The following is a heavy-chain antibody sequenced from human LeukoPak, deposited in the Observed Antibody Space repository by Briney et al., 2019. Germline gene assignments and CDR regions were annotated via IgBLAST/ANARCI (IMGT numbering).Heavy chain of an antibody. V-gene: IGHV3-23*01. J-gene: IGHJ4*02. CDR1: GFTFSTYA. D-gene: IGHD2-2*01. CDR3: AKDQALSLSSSRALDY. Sequence: GGSLRLSCVASGFTFSTYALSWVRQAPGKGLEWVSAISSSVGSPYYADPVNGRFTISSDNSKNTLYLQMNSLRAEDTALYYCAKDQALSLSSSRALDYWGQGTLVTVSS. CDR2: ISSSVGSP.